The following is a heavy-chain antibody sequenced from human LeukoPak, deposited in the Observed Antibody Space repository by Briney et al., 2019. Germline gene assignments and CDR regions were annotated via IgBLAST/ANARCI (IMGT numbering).Heavy chain of an antibody. D-gene: IGHD3-22*01. Sequence: SENLSLTCTVSGGSISSSSYYWGWIRQPPGKGLEWIGSIYYSGSTYYNPSLKSRVTISVDTSKNQFSLKLSSVTAADTAVYYCAREGYDSRTWFDPWGQGTLVTVSS. CDR3: AREGYDSRTWFDP. V-gene: IGHV4-39*07. CDR1: GGSISSSSYY. CDR2: IYYSGST. J-gene: IGHJ5*02.